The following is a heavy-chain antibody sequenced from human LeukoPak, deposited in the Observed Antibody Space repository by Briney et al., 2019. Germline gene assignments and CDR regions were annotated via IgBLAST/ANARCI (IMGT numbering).Heavy chain of an antibody. CDR1: GFTFSSYS. Sequence: GGSLRLSCAASGFTFSSYSMNWVRQAPGKGLEWVSSISGSSSYIYYADSVKGRFTISRDNAKNSLYLQMNSLRAEDTAVYYCARDGGHDYGDLSDYWGQGTLVTVSS. V-gene: IGHV3-21*01. J-gene: IGHJ4*02. CDR3: ARDGGHDYGDLSDY. CDR2: ISGSSSYI. D-gene: IGHD4-17*01.